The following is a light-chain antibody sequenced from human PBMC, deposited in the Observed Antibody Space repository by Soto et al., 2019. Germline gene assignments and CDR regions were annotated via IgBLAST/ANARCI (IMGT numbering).Light chain of an antibody. V-gene: IGKV3-11*01. CDR1: QSVYSF. J-gene: IGKJ1*01. Sequence: EIVLTQSPATLSLSPGERATLSCRASQSVYSFLAWYQQKPGQAPRLLIYDASNRATGIPARFSGSGSGTDFALTISSLQPEDFATYFCQQSYSTPWTFGQGTKVDIK. CDR3: QQSYSTPWT. CDR2: DAS.